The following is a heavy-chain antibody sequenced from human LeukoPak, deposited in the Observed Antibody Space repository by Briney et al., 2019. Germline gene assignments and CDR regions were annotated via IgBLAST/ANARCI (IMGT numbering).Heavy chain of an antibody. V-gene: IGHV3-11*01. J-gene: IGHJ4*02. Sequence: GGSLRLSCATSGFTFTDYYMTWIRQAPGKGLEWISYISVSGTTMYYADSVKGRFTLSRDNAKNSLYLQMNSLRADDTAVYYWARVGRLPYGDYVAFGYWGQGALVTVSS. D-gene: IGHD4-17*01. CDR2: ISVSGTTM. CDR1: GFTFTDYY. CDR3: ARVGRLPYGDYVAFGY.